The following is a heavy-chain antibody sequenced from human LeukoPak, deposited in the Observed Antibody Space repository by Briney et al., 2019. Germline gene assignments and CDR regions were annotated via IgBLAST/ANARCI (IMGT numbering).Heavy chain of an antibody. V-gene: IGHV3-33*08. D-gene: IGHD3-22*01. J-gene: IGHJ4*02. CDR2: IWYDGSNK. CDR3: ARGDYYDSSGYSAY. Sequence: GGSLRLSCAASGFTFSDYYMSWIRQAPGKGLEWVAVIWYDGSNKYYADSVKGRFSISTDNSKNTLYLQMNSLRAEDTAVYYCARGDYYDSSGYSAYWGQGTLVTVSS. CDR1: GFTFSDYY.